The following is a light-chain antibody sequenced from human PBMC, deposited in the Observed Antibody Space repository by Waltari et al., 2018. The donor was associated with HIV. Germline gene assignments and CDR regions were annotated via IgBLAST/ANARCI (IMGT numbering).Light chain of an antibody. J-gene: IGLJ3*02. CDR2: EVS. V-gene: IGLV2-14*01. Sequence: QSALTQSASVSGSPGQSITISCTGTSSEAGAYKYVSWYQQYPGKAPKVMIYEVSNRPSGVSNRFSGSWSGNTASLTISGLQPEDEADYYCCSYIGSAWVFGGGTKLTVL. CDR1: SSEAGAYKY. CDR3: CSYIGSAWV.